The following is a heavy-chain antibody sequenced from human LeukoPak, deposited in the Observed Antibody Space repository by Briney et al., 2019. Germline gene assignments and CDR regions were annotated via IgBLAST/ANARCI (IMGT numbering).Heavy chain of an antibody. CDR3: AKCGYSYGNDALDL. V-gene: IGHV3-23*01. D-gene: IGHD5-18*01. J-gene: IGHJ3*01. Sequence: GGSLRLSCAASGFTFNNYGMNWVRQAPGKGLEWVSFIKGGGGAAYYTDSVKGRLTISRDNSKNTLYLQMSSLRPEDTAIYYCAKCGYSYGNDALDLWGQGTMVTVSS. CDR2: IKGGGGAA. CDR1: GFTFNNYG.